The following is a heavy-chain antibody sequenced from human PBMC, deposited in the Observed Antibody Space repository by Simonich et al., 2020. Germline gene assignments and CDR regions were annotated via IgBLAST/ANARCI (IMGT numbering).Heavy chain of an antibody. CDR2: INHSRSN. D-gene: IGHD6-13*01. J-gene: IGHJ1*01. CDR1: GGSFSGYY. CDR3: ARGLRVAAAGTAFQH. V-gene: IGHV4-34*01. Sequence: QVQLQQWGAGLLKPSETLSLTCAVYGGSFSGYYWSWIRQPQGKGLEWIGEINHSRSNNHNPYLKSRVTISVDTSKNQFSLKLSSVTAADTAVYYCARGLRVAAAGTAFQHWGQGTLVTVSS.